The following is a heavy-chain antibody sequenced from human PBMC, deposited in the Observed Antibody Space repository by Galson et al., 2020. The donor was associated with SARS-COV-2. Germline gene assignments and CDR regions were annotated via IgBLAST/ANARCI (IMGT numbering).Heavy chain of an antibody. V-gene: IGHV4-59*01. CDR3: ARDPAPLYGDNFYYGIDV. CDR2: ISYSGST. CDR1: DDTINSYY. Sequence: TPETLSLTCTTYDDTINSYYWSWIRQHPGKGLEWIGYISYSGSTNSNPSLRSRVTISVDMSKNQFPLELSSVTAADAAVYYWARDPAPLYGDNFYYGIDVWGRGTTVTVSS. J-gene: IGHJ6*02. D-gene: IGHD3-10*01.